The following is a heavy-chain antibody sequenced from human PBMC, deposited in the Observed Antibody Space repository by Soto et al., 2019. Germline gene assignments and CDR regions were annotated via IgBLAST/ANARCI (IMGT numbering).Heavy chain of an antibody. D-gene: IGHD6-6*01. CDR1: GYNFAGYW. V-gene: IGHV5-51*01. Sequence: PGGSLKIFRKGPGYNFAGYWIARVRQMRGKGLELMGIIYPSDSDTRYRPSFQGQVTISADKSISSAYLQWSSLRASDTAMYYCARGGVSARTFDYWGQGTPVTVSS. CDR2: IYPSDSDT. CDR3: ARGGVSARTFDY. J-gene: IGHJ4*02.